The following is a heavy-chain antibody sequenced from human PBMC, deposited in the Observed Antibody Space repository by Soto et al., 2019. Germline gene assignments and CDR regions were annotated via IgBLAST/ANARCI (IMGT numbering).Heavy chain of an antibody. CDR3: VQTAGWPGFDF. CDR2: IYGGGTT. Sequence: EVQLVESGGGLIQPGGSLRLSCAASGFAVSSKYMTWVRQAPGKGLEWVSVIYGGGTTYYADSVKGRFTISRDTSKNTLYLQMNSLRAEDTAVYYCVQTAGWPGFDFWGRGTLVNVSS. V-gene: IGHV3-53*01. J-gene: IGHJ4*02. CDR1: GFAVSSKY. D-gene: IGHD6-19*01.